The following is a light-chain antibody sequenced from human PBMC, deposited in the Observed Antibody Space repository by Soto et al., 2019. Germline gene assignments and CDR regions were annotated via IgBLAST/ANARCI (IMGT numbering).Light chain of an antibody. CDR2: EAF. V-gene: IGLV2-23*01. Sequence: QSVLTQPASVSGSPGQSITISCTGTSSDVGSRNVVSWYQHYPGKAPQLMIYEAFQRPSGVSSRFSGSKSGNTASLTISGLQAEDEADYYCCSHAGSDTYVFGTGTQLTVL. CDR3: CSHAGSDTYV. CDR1: SSDVGSRNV. J-gene: IGLJ7*01.